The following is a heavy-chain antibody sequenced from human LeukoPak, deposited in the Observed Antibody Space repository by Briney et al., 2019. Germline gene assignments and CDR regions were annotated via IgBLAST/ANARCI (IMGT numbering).Heavy chain of an antibody. CDR1: GGSFSGYY. CDR2: INHSGST. Sequence: SETLSLTCAVCGGSFSGYYWSWIRQPPGKGLEWIGEINHSGSTNYNPSLKSRVTISVDTSKNQFSLKLSSVTAADTAVYYCARPKRYSGSYELWGQGTLVTVSS. D-gene: IGHD1-26*01. CDR3: ARPKRYSGSYEL. V-gene: IGHV4-34*01. J-gene: IGHJ4*02.